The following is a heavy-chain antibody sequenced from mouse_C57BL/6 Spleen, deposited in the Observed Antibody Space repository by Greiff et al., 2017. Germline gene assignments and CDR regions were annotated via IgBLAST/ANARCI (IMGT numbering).Heavy chain of an antibody. V-gene: IGHV1-54*01. CDR2: INPGSGGT. CDR1: GYAFTNYL. Sequence: QVQLQQSGAELVRPGTSVKVSCKASGYAFTNYLIEWVKQRPGQGLEWIGVINPGSGGTNYNEKFKGKATLTADKSSSTAYMQLSSLTSEDSAVYFCARSSNYVSFDYWGQGTTRTVSS. J-gene: IGHJ2*01. D-gene: IGHD2-5*01. CDR3: ARSSNYVSFDY.